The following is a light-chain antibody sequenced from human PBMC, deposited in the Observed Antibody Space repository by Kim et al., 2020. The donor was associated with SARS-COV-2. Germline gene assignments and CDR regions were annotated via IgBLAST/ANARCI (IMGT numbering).Light chain of an antibody. CDR3: QQSYGLPYT. Sequence: SASVGDRVTITCRGSQSISSNLNWYQQIPGKAPKLLIYATSNLQSGVPSRFSGSGSGTDFTLTISTVQPEDLATYYCQQSYGLPYTFGQGTKLEI. CDR1: QSISSN. J-gene: IGKJ2*01. CDR2: ATS. V-gene: IGKV1-39*01.